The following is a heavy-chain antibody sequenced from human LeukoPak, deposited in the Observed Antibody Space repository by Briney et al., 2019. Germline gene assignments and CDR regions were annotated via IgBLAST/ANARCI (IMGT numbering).Heavy chain of an antibody. V-gene: IGHV3-49*03. CDR2: IRSKAYGGTT. CDR3: TREGPWIFGVVPYDY. D-gene: IGHD3-3*01. Sequence: GGSLRLSCTASGFTFGDYAMSWFRQAPGKGPEWVGFIRSKAYGGTTEYAASVKGRFTISRDDSKSIAYLQMNSLKTEDTAVYYCTREGPWIFGVVPYDYWGQGTLVTVSS. CDR1: GFTFGDYA. J-gene: IGHJ4*02.